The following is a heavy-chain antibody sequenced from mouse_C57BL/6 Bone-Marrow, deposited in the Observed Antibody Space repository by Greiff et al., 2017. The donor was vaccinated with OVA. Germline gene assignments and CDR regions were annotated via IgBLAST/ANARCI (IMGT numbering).Heavy chain of an antibody. J-gene: IGHJ1*03. CDR3: ARVYYYGSSRYWYFDV. Sequence: EVQLVESGGGLVQSGRSLRLSCATSGFTFSDFYMEWVRQAPGKGLEWIAASRNKANDYTTEYSASVKGRFIVSRDTSQSILYLQMNALRAEDTAIYYCARVYYYGSSRYWYFDVWGTGTTVTVSS. CDR2: SRNKANDYTT. CDR1: GFTFSDFY. D-gene: IGHD1-1*01. V-gene: IGHV7-1*01.